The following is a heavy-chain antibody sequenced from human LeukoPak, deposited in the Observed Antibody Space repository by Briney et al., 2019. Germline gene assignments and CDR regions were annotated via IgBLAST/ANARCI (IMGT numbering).Heavy chain of an antibody. CDR3: ARAVYYDSGHGSGFDP. J-gene: IGHJ5*02. V-gene: IGHV4-59*01. Sequence: SEALSLTCTVSGGSISSYYWSWIRQPPGKGLEWIGYIYYSGSTNYNPSLKSRVTISVDTSKNQFSLKLSSVTAADTAVYYCARAVYYDSGHGSGFDPWGQGTLVTVSS. CDR1: GGSISSYY. CDR2: IYYSGST. D-gene: IGHD3-22*01.